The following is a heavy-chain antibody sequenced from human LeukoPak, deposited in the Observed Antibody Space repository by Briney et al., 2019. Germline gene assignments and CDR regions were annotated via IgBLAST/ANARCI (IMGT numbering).Heavy chain of an antibody. V-gene: IGHV1-3*02. Sequence: GASVKVSCKASGYTFTSYAMHRVRQAPGQRLEWMGWSNAGNGNTKYSQEFQGRVTMTTDTSTSTAYMELRSLRSDDTAVYYCARDLDIVVVPAAMEGGFDPWGQGTLVTVSS. CDR3: ARDLDIVVVPAAMEGGFDP. CDR2: SNAGNGNT. J-gene: IGHJ5*02. CDR1: GYTFTSYA. D-gene: IGHD2-2*01.